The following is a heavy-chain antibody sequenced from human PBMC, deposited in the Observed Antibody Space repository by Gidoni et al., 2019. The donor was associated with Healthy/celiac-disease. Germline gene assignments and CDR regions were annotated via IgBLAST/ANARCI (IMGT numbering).Heavy chain of an antibody. Sequence: QMQLVESGGGLVKPGGSLRLSCAASGFPFSDYYMSWIRQAPGKGLEWVSYISSSSSYTNYADSVKGRFTISRDNAKNSLYLQMNSLRAEDTAVYYCARGPVAVAGNDYWGQGTLVTVSS. V-gene: IGHV3-11*05. CDR1: GFPFSDYY. CDR2: ISSSSSYT. J-gene: IGHJ4*02. CDR3: ARGPVAVAGNDY. D-gene: IGHD6-19*01.